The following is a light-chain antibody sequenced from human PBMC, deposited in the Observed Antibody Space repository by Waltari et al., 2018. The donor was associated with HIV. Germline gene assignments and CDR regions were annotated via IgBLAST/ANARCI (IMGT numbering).Light chain of an antibody. CDR1: QSLLHSNGYNY. Sequence: DIVMTQSPLSLPVSPGEPASISCRSSQSLLHSNGYNYLNWYLQRPGQSPPLLIYLVSTRGFCVPHRFIGSGSGTDYIPKIISGEAADVVVFYCMQDVKPPPTFGGGTKVEIK. V-gene: IGKV2-28*01. CDR2: LVS. CDR3: MQDVKPPPT. J-gene: IGKJ4*01.